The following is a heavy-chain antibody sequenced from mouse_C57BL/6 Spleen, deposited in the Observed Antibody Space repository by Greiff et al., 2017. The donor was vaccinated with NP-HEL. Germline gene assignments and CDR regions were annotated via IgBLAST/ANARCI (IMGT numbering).Heavy chain of an antibody. D-gene: IGHD2-1*01. J-gene: IGHJ3*01. CDR3: AIYPLFAY. Sequence: VQLQQPGAELVKPGASVKLSCKASGYTFTSYWMQWVKQRPGQGLEWIGEIDPSDSYTNYNQKFKGKATLTVDTSSSTAYMQLSSLTSEDSAVYYCAIYPLFAYWGQGTLVTVSA. CDR1: GYTFTSYW. CDR2: IDPSDSYT. V-gene: IGHV1-50*01.